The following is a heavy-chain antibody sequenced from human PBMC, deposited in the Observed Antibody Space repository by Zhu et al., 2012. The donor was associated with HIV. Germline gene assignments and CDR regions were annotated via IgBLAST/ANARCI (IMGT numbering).Heavy chain of an antibody. D-gene: IGHD3-16*01. Sequence: QVQLQESGPGLVKTSETLSLTCTVSGYSISSVSQGGDAYYNPSLKGRVSISLDTSKNQYSLRLNSVTAASADTAVYYCASLWGKRDGRTWDYYFDYWGQGILVTVSS. J-gene: IGHJ4*02. CDR3: ASLWGKRDGRTWDYYFDY. CDR1: GYSIS. V-gene: IGHV4-38-2*02. CDR2: QGGDA.